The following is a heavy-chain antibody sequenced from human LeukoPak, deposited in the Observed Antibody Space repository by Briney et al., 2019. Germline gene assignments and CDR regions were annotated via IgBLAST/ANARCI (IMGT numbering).Heavy chain of an antibody. V-gene: IGHV4-34*01. CDR3: ARLGGSGWWWNWFDT. CDR2: INHSGST. Sequence: SETLSLTCAVYGGSFSGYYWSWIRQPPGKGLEWIGEINHSGSTNYNPSLKSRVTISVDTSKNQFSLKLSSVTAADTAVYYCARLGGSGWWWNWFDTWGQGTLVTVSS. CDR1: GGSFSGYY. D-gene: IGHD6-19*01. J-gene: IGHJ5*02.